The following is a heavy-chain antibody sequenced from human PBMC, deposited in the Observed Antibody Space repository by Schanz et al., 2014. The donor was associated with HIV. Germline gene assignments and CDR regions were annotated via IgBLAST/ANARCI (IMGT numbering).Heavy chain of an antibody. Sequence: QVQLVESGGGVVQPGRSLRLSCAASGFTFSSYGMHWVRQAPGKGLEWVAVISYDGSNKYYADSVKGRFTISKDYSKNTLYLQMNSLRAEDTAIYYCAKGDPTAADPTDSWGQGTLVTVSS. CDR2: ISYDGSNK. CDR1: GFTFSSYG. V-gene: IGHV3-30*18. J-gene: IGHJ4*02. D-gene: IGHD2-15*01. CDR3: AKGDPTAADPTDS.